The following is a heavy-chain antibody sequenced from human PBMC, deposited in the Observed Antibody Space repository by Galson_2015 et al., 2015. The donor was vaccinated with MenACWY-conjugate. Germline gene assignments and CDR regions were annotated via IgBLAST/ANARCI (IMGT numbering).Heavy chain of an antibody. D-gene: IGHD2-8*02. J-gene: IGHJ6*02. CDR2: ISPGDSNT. V-gene: IGHV5-51*01. Sequence: QSGAEVKQPGESLKISCTATGYAFPTYWVGWVRQMPGKGLEWMGLISPGDSNTRYSPSFQGQVTLSADKSITTAYLQWSSLKASDTAMYYCARHPPGGRGMDVWGQGTTVTVSS. CDR1: GYAFPTYW. CDR3: ARHPPGGRGMDV.